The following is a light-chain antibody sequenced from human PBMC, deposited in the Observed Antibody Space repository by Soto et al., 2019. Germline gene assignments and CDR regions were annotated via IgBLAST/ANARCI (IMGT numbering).Light chain of an antibody. J-gene: IGKJ1*01. Sequence: EILMTQSPGTLSLSPGERATLSCRASQGVSSSYLAWYQQKPGQAPRLLIYGGSSRATGIPVRFSGSGSETDFTLTITRLEPEDFAVYYCQQYSSSRTFGQGTKVDIK. V-gene: IGKV3-20*01. CDR1: QGVSSSY. CDR2: GGS. CDR3: QQYSSSRT.